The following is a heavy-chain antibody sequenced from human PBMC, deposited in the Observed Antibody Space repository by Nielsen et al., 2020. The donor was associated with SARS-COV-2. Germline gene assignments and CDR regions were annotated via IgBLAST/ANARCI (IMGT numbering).Heavy chain of an antibody. Sequence: GESLKISCVASGFTFSRTSMNWVRQAPGKGLEWVSMISGSGYSTYYTDSVKGRFTISRDNSKNTVYLEMNRLRAEDTAVYFCAKEKAYCSGGRCRSPFDSWGQGALVTVSS. CDR1: GFTFSRTS. CDR3: AKEKAYCSGGRCRSPFDS. J-gene: IGHJ4*02. V-gene: IGHV3-23*01. D-gene: IGHD2-15*01. CDR2: ISGSGYST.